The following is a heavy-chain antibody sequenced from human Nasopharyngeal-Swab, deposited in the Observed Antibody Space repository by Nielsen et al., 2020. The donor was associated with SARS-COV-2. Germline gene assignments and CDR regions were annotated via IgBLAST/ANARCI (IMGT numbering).Heavy chain of an antibody. D-gene: IGHD3-10*01. V-gene: IGHV4-39*07. CDR3: ARERGRGGIWNYYYYYMDV. CDR2: IYYSGST. CDR1: GGSISSSSYY. J-gene: IGHJ6*03. Sequence: SETLSLTCTVSGGSISSSSYYWGGIRQPPGKGLEWIGSIYYSGSTYYNASLKSRVTISVDTSKNQFSLKLSSVTAADTAVYYCARERGRGGIWNYYYYYMDVWGKGTTVTVSS.